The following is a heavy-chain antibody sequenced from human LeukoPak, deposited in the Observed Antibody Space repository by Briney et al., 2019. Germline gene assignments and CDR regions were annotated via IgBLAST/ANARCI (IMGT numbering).Heavy chain of an antibody. J-gene: IGHJ3*02. CDR1: GFTLSNNA. CDR2: LGGSDDRT. V-gene: IGHV3-23*01. D-gene: IGHD3-22*01. CDR3: ARDRILVASGAFDI. Sequence: GGSLRLSCVASGFTLSNNAMAWVRQAPGKGLEWVSALGGSDDRTDYADSVKGRFTISRDNSKNTLFLQMNSLRAEDTAVYYCARDRILVASGAFDIWGQGTMVTVSS.